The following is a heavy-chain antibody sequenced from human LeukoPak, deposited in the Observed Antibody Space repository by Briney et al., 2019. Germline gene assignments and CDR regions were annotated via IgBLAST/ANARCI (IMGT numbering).Heavy chain of an antibody. J-gene: IGHJ6*02. V-gene: IGHV1-46*01. CDR1: GYTFTSYY. CDR3: ARDKAITIFGVVIIWYYYGMDV. CDR2: INPSGGST. D-gene: IGHD3-3*01. Sequence: GASVKVSCKASGYTFTSYYMHWVRQAPGQGLEWMGIINPSGGSTSYAQKFQGRVTMTRDTSTSTVYMELSSLRSEDTAVYYCARDKAITIFGVVIIWYYYGMDVWGQGITVTVSS.